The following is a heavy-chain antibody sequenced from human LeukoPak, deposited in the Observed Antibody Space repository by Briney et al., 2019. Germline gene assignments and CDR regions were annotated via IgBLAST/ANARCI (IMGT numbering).Heavy chain of an antibody. CDR3: VKGKDLYGALDI. CDR2: ISHDGGKI. V-gene: IGHV3-30*18. J-gene: IGHJ3*02. D-gene: IGHD3-16*01. Sequence: GKSLRLSCTTSGFIFSAYGMHWVRQAPGKGLEWVTGISHDGGKIYYADIVKGRFSISRDNSRNTLYLQMDSLRVEDTAVYYCVKGKDLYGALDIWGQGTMVTVSS. CDR1: GFIFSAYG.